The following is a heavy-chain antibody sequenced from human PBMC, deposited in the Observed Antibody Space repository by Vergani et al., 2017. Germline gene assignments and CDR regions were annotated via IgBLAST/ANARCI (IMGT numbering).Heavy chain of an antibody. CDR2: ISYDGTQK. V-gene: IGHV3-30*03. CDR3: ATKSCGTPGCQIGYFRE. CDR1: GFTFGSYS. Sequence: VQLVESGGGLVKPGGSLRLSCVASGFTFGSYSMNWVRQAPGKGLEWVAVISYDGTQKYYADSVKGRFTISRDNSKSTLYLQMNSLRTEDTAVYYCATKSCGTPGCQIGYFREWGQGTLVTVSS. J-gene: IGHJ1*01. D-gene: IGHD1-1*01.